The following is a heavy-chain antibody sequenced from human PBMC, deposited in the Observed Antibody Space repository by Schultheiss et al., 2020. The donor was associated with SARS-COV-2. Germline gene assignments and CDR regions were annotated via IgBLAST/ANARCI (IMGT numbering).Heavy chain of an antibody. D-gene: IGHD6-6*01. CDR1: GVSISGYY. CDR2: IYTSGST. CDR3: ARESVGSSSFGY. V-gene: IGHV4-4*07. J-gene: IGHJ4*02. Sequence: SETLSLTCTVSGVSISGYYWSWIRQPAGKGLEWIGRIYTSGSTNYNPSLKSRVTMSVDTSKYQFSLKLSSVTAAETAVYYCARESVGSSSFGYWGQGTLVTVSS.